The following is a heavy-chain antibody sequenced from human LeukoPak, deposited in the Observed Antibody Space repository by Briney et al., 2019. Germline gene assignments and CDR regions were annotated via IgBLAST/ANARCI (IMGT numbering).Heavy chain of an antibody. CDR2: IKEDGSED. Sequence: GGSLRLSCAVSGITFSTHWMSWVRQAPGKGLEWVANIKEDGSEDYYVDSVKGRFTISRDNAKNSLYLQMSSLRAEDTAVYYCARDGAGWERWGQGTLVTVSS. CDR1: GITFSTHW. D-gene: IGHD1-1*01. J-gene: IGHJ4*02. V-gene: IGHV3-7*01. CDR3: ARDGAGWER.